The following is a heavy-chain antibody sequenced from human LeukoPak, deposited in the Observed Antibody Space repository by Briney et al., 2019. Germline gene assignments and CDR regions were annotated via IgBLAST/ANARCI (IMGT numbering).Heavy chain of an antibody. D-gene: IGHD6-13*01. CDR1: GGSFSGYY. V-gene: IGHV4-34*01. CDR2: INHSGST. Sequence: PSETLSLTCAVYGGSFSGYYWSWIRQPPGKGLEWIGEINHSGSTNYNPSLTSRVTISVDTSKNQFSLKLSSVTAADTAVYYCARVYSTTPDYYYYGMDVWGQGTTVTVSS. CDR3: ARVYSTTPDYYYYGMDV. J-gene: IGHJ6*02.